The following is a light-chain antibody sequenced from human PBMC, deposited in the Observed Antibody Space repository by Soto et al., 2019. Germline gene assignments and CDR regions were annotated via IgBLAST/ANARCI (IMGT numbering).Light chain of an antibody. CDR2: KAS. CDR1: QSISSW. Sequence: DIQMTQSPSTLSASVGDRVTITCRASQSISSWLAWYQQKPGKAPKLLIYKASSLESGVPSRFSGSGSGTEFTLTISSLQPDDIATYYCQQYNRYWTFGHGTRVEIK. V-gene: IGKV1-5*03. CDR3: QQYNRYWT. J-gene: IGKJ1*01.